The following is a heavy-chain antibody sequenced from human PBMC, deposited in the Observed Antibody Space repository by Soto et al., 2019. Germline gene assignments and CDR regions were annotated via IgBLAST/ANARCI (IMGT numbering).Heavy chain of an antibody. Sequence: SETLSLTCAVYGGSFSGYYWSWIRQPPGKGLEWIGEINHSGSTNYNPSLKSRVTISVDTSKNQFSLKLSSVTAADTAVYYCANRATYDYIWAPSYYFDYWGQGTLVTVSS. CDR2: INHSGST. J-gene: IGHJ4*02. CDR3: ANRATYDYIWAPSYYFDY. CDR1: GGSFSGYY. V-gene: IGHV4-34*01. D-gene: IGHD3-16*01.